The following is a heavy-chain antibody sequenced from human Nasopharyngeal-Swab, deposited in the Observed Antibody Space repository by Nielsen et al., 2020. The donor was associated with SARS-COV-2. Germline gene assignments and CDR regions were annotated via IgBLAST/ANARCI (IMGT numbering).Heavy chain of an antibody. D-gene: IGHD6-19*01. J-gene: IGHJ4*02. V-gene: IGHV1-69*13. CDR2: IIPIFGTA. Sequence: SVKVSCKASGGTFTSYAISWVRQAPGQGLEWMGGIIPIFGTANYAQKFQGRVTITADESTSTAYMELSSLRSEDTAVYYCAREHHSSGWTGPFDYWGQGTLVTVSS. CDR3: AREHHSSGWTGPFDY. CDR1: GGTFTSYA.